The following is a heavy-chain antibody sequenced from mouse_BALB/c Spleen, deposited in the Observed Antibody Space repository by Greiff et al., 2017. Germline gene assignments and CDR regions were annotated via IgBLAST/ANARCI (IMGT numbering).Heavy chain of an antibody. CDR1: GFTFSSYG. CDR3: ARRDYYGRGDY. CDR2: ISSGGSYT. Sequence: EVHLVESGGDLVKPGGSLKLSCAASGFTFSSYGMSWVRQTPDKRLEWVATISSGGSYTYYPDSVKGRFTISRDNAKNTLYLQMSSLKSEDTAMYYCARRDYYGRGDYWGQGTTLTVSS. J-gene: IGHJ2*01. D-gene: IGHD1-1*01. V-gene: IGHV5-6*01.